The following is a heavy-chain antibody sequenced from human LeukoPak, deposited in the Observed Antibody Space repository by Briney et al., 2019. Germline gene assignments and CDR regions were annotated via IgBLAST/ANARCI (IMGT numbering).Heavy chain of an antibody. V-gene: IGHV3-23*01. CDR1: GFTFGTYG. CDR2: ISASGDHT. D-gene: IGHD2/OR15-2a*01. CDR3: AKEMGNSQPFDY. Sequence: GGSLRLSCAASGFTFGTYGLAWVRQAPGKGLEWVSAISASGDHTYYTDSVKGRFSISGDNSKNTLYLRMNSLRAEDTALYYCAKEMGNSQPFDYWGQGTLVTVSS. J-gene: IGHJ4*02.